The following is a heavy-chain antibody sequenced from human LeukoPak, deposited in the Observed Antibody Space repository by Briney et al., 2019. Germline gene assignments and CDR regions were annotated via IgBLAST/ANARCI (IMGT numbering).Heavy chain of an antibody. J-gene: IGHJ5*02. V-gene: IGHV4-31*03. Sequence: SETLSLTCTVSGGSISSGGYYWSWIRQHPGKGLEWIGYIYYSGSTYYNPSLKSRVTISVDTSKNQFSLKLSSVTTADTAVYYCARDNYGGVTKFDPWGQGALVTVSS. CDR3: ARDNYGGVTKFDP. D-gene: IGHD3-16*01. CDR1: GGSISSGGYY. CDR2: IYYSGST.